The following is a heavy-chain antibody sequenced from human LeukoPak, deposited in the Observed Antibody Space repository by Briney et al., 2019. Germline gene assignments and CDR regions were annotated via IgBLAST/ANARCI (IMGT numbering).Heavy chain of an antibody. Sequence: GESLRISCKGPGYSFTSYWISWVRQMPGKGLEWMGRIDPSDSYTNYSPSFQGHVTISADKSISTAYLQWSSLRASDTAMYYCARPRSGYDAFDIWGQGTMVTVSS. CDR1: GYSFTSYW. CDR2: IDPSDSYT. D-gene: IGHD3-10*01. V-gene: IGHV5-10-1*01. CDR3: ARPRSGYDAFDI. J-gene: IGHJ3*02.